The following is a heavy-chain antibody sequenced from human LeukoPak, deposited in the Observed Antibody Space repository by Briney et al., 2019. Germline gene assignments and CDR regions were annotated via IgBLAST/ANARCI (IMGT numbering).Heavy chain of an antibody. CDR1: GFTFSSYA. V-gene: IGHV3-23*01. CDR3: AKDCYYDSSGPDAFDI. D-gene: IGHD3-22*01. CDR2: ISGSGGST. J-gene: IGHJ3*02. Sequence: GGSLRLSCAASGFTFSSYAMSWVRQAPGKGLEWVSAISGSGGSTYYADSVKGRFTISRDNSKNTLYLQTNSLRAEDTAVYYCAKDCYYDSSGPDAFDIWGQGTMVTVSS.